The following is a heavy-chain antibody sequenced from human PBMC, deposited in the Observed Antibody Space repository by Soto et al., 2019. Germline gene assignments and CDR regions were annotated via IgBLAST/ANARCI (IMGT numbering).Heavy chain of an antibody. CDR3: AKDWDTRDYSYGMDV. CDR2: ISYDGSNK. V-gene: IGHV3-30*18. D-gene: IGHD1-26*01. Sequence: QVQLVESGGGVVQPGGSLRLSCAASGFTFSTFGMHWVRQAPGKGLQWVALISYDGSNKYYADSVKGRFTISRDSSKNTLYLQMNSVRAEDTAVYYCAKDWDTRDYSYGMDVWGQGPTVTVSS. J-gene: IGHJ6*02. CDR1: GFTFSTFG.